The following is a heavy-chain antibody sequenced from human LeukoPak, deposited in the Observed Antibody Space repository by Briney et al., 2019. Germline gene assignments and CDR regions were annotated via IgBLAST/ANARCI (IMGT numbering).Heavy chain of an antibody. Sequence: PSETLSLTCGVYGGSFSGYYWSWIREPRGEGLEWIGEINHSGSTNYNPSLKSRVTISVDTSKNQFSLKLSSVTAADTAVYYCARGPYSSSSGLGLGYWGQGTLVTVSS. CDR2: INHSGST. V-gene: IGHV4-34*01. CDR3: ARGPYSSSSGLGLGY. D-gene: IGHD6-6*01. J-gene: IGHJ4*02. CDR1: GGSFSGYY.